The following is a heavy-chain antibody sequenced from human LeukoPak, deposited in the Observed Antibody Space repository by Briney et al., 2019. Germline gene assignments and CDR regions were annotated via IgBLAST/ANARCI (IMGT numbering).Heavy chain of an antibody. D-gene: IGHD2-21*02. CDR1: GFNFTNYA. CDR2: ISSSGGST. J-gene: IGHJ5*02. V-gene: IGHV3-23*01. Sequence: GGSLRLSCAASGFNFTNYAMNWVRQAPGRGPEWVSLISSSGGSTHYAGSVKGRFTISRDNSKSTLYLQMNSLRAEDTAIYYCAKDGPTAIPSWFDPWGQGTLVTVSS. CDR3: AKDGPTAIPSWFDP.